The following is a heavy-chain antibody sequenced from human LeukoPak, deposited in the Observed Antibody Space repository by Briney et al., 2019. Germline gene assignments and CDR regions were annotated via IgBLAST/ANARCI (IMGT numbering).Heavy chain of an antibody. CDR1: GGTFSSYA. CDR2: IIPIFGTA. J-gene: IGHJ4*02. V-gene: IGHV1-69*13. CDR3: AREAAAGTGYFDY. Sequence: ASAKVSCKASGGTFSSYAISWVRQAPGQGLEWMGGIIPIFGTANYAQKFQGRVTITADESTSTAYMELSSLRSEDTAVYYCAREAAAGTGYFDYWGQGTLVTVSS. D-gene: IGHD6-13*01.